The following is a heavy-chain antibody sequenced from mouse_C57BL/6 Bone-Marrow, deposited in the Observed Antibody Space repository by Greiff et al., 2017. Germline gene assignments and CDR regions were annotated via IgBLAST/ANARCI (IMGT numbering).Heavy chain of an antibody. J-gene: IGHJ4*01. Sequence: QVQLQQSGPGLVAPSQSLSITCTVSGFSLTSYGVSWVRQPPGKGLEWLGVIWGYGSTNYHSALISRLSISKDNSKSQVFLKLNRLQTDNTAAYYCAKQIFYAKDYWGQGTSVTVSS. CDR1: GFSLTSYG. V-gene: IGHV2-3*01. CDR2: IWGYGST. CDR3: AKQIFYAKDY.